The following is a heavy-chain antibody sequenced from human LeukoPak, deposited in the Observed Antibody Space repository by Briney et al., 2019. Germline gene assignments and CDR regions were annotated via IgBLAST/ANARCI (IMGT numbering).Heavy chain of an antibody. Sequence: GGSLRLSWAASGXTFSVYWMHWVRQAPGRGLVWVSLINSDGSSTRYADSVKGRFTISRDNAKNTLYLQMNSLRAEDTAVYYCARGKAVAGTFSWFDPWGQGTLVTVSS. CDR3: ARGKAVAGTFSWFDP. V-gene: IGHV3-74*01. J-gene: IGHJ5*02. CDR2: INSDGSST. CDR1: GXTFSVYW. D-gene: IGHD6-19*01.